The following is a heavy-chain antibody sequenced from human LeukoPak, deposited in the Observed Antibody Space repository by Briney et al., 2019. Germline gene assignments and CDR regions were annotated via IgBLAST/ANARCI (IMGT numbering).Heavy chain of an antibody. J-gene: IGHJ4*02. V-gene: IGHV3-21*01. CDR1: GFTFSSYS. CDR3: ARGKANDYDY. CDR2: VSTGSNYI. D-gene: IGHD5-12*01. Sequence: GGSLRLSCTASGFTFSSYSLNWVRQAPGKGLEWVSSVSTGSNYIYYADSVKGRFTISRDNDKNSLYLQMNSLRVEDTAVYYCARGKANDYDYWGQGTLVTVSS.